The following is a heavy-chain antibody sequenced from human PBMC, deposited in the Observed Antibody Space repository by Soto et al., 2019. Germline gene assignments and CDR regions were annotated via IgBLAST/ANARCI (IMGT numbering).Heavy chain of an antibody. D-gene: IGHD2-2*02. CDR2: IYYSGST. V-gene: IGHV4-31*02. CDR1: GGSISSGGYY. CDR3: ARESPAAIGYYYYYMDV. J-gene: IGHJ6*03. Sequence: PSETLSLTCTVSGGSISSGGYYWSRIRQHPGKGLEWIGYIYYSGSTYYNPSLKSRVTISVDTSKNQFSLKLSSVTAADTAVYYCARESPAAIGYYYYYMDVWGKGTTVTVSS.